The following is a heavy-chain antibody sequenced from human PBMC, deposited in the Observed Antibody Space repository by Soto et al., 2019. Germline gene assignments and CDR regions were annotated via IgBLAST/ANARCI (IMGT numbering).Heavy chain of an antibody. CDR1: GGSISSYY. Sequence: SETLSLTCTDSGGSISSYYWSWIRQPPGKGLEWIGYIYYSGSTTYTPSLKSRVTIAVDTSKNQFSLRLNSVTAADTAVYYCARLGGYYQAFDQWGQGSLVTVSS. CDR3: ARLGGYYQAFDQ. D-gene: IGHD3-22*01. CDR2: IYYSGST. V-gene: IGHV4-59*08. J-gene: IGHJ4*02.